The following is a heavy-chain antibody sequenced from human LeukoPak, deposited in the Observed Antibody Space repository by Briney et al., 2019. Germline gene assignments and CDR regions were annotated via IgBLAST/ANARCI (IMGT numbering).Heavy chain of an antibody. D-gene: IGHD4-17*01. Sequence: GGSLRLSCAASGFTVSSNYMSWVRQAPGKGLEWVSVIYSGGSTYYADSVKGRFTISRDNSKNTLYLQMNSLRAEDTAVYYCARDKPYGDYWYGMDVWGQGTTVTVSS. J-gene: IGHJ6*02. CDR1: GFTVSSNY. CDR2: IYSGGST. V-gene: IGHV3-53*01. CDR3: ARDKPYGDYWYGMDV.